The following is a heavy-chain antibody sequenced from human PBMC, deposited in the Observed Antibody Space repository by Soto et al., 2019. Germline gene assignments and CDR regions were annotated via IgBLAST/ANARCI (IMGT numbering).Heavy chain of an antibody. CDR1: GGSISRGGYY. CDR2: IYYSGST. Sequence: SETLSLTCTVSGGSISRGGYYWSWIRQHPGKSLEWIGYIYYSGSTHYNPSLKSRFTISVDTSKNQFSLEVSSVTAADTAVYYCARVSGYVSAFDIWGQGTMVTVSS. J-gene: IGHJ3*02. V-gene: IGHV4-31*03. D-gene: IGHD5-12*01. CDR3: ARVSGYVSAFDI.